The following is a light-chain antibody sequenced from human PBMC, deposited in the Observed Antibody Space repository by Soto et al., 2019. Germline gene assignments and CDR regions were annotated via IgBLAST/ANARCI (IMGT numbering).Light chain of an antibody. CDR3: FLYKATATLV. Sequence: QSVLTQPAAFSVCRCQSLTICCVGGKADVGQDESVSWCQQGPGKAPKLLIFEVTSQPSGVSIRLSVSRSGNTASLTIYGFQTDDEGDYFCFLYKATATLVFGTSPKVPVL. J-gene: IGLJ1*01. CDR1: KADVGQDES. V-gene: IGLV2-14*01. CDR2: EVT.